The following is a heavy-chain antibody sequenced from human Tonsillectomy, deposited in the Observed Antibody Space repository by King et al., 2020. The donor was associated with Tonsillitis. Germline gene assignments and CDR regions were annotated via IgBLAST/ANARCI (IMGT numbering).Heavy chain of an antibody. D-gene: IGHD4-23*01. CDR3: AREATVGGRYLDY. J-gene: IGHJ4*02. CDR1: GFTFSAYW. CDR2: ISTDGDTT. Sequence: VQLVESGGGLVQPGGSLRLSCAASGFTFSAYWMHWVRQVPGRGLVWVSRISTDGDTTNYADSVKGRFTISRDNANNTLYLQINSLRAEDTAVYYCAREATVGGRYLDYWGQGILVTVSS. V-gene: IGHV3-74*01.